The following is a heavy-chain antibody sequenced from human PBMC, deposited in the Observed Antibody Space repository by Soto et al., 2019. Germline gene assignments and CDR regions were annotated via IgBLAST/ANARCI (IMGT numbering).Heavy chain of an antibody. J-gene: IGHJ4*02. CDR2: IKSKNDGGTT. CDR1: GFTFTNAW. CDR3: AADLPNWGAYAFDY. V-gene: IGHV3-15*07. D-gene: IGHD7-27*01. Sequence: EVQLVESGGGLVEPGGSLRLSCAASGFTFTNAWLNWVRQAPGKGLEWVGRIKSKNDGGTTDYAAPVKGRFTNSRDDSENTVYLHMNSLKTEDTAVYYCAADLPNWGAYAFDYWGQGTLVTVSS.